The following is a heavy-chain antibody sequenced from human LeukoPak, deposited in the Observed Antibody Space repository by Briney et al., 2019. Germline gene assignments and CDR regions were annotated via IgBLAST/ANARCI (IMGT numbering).Heavy chain of an antibody. Sequence: GGSLRLSCPASGLTFSTFGIHWVRQAPGKGLEWVTFIGYDGRNKYYADSVKGRFTISRDNSKNTLYLQMNSLRAEDTAVYYCAKDNAYYYADYWGQGTLVTVSS. V-gene: IGHV3-30*02. CDR2: IGYDGRNK. CDR3: AKDNAYYYADY. CDR1: GLTFSTFG. D-gene: IGHD3-10*01. J-gene: IGHJ4*02.